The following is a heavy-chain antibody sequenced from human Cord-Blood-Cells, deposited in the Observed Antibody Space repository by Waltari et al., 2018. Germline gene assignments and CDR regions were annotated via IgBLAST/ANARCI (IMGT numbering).Heavy chain of an antibody. Sequence: QLQLQESGPGLVKPSETLSLTCTVSGGSISSSSYYWGWIRQPPGKGLEWIGSFYYSGSTYYNPSLKSRVTISVDTSKNQFSLKLSSVTAADTAVYYCASGWELLVFDYWGQGTLVTVSS. CDR1: GGSISSSSYY. CDR3: ASGWELLVFDY. D-gene: IGHD1-26*01. J-gene: IGHJ4*02. V-gene: IGHV4-39*01. CDR2: FYYSGST.